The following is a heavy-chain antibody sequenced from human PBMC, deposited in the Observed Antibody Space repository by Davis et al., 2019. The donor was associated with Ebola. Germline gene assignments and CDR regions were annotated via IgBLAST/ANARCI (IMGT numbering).Heavy chain of an antibody. J-gene: IGHJ4*02. Sequence: GESLKISCKGSGYIFTSYWIGWVRQMPGKGLEWMGIIYPGDSDTRYSPSFQGQVTISADKSFNTAYLQWSSLKALDTAMYYCARHALVGYYDSVLGYWGQGTLVTVSS. V-gene: IGHV5-51*01. CDR3: ARHALVGYYDSVLGY. D-gene: IGHD3-22*01. CDR1: GYIFTSYW. CDR2: IYPGDSDT.